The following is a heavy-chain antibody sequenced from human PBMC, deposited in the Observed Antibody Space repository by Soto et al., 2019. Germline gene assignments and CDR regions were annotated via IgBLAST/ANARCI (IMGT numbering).Heavy chain of an antibody. CDR1: GFTFSSYG. Sequence: GGSLRLSCGASGFTFSSYGMHWVRQAPGKGLEWVAVIWYDGSNKYYADSVKGRFTISRDNSKNTLYLQMNSLRAEDTAVYYCARAPARNYYDSSGPAPRYGMDVWGQGTTVTVSS. CDR2: IWYDGSNK. V-gene: IGHV3-33*01. D-gene: IGHD3-22*01. J-gene: IGHJ6*02. CDR3: ARAPARNYYDSSGPAPRYGMDV.